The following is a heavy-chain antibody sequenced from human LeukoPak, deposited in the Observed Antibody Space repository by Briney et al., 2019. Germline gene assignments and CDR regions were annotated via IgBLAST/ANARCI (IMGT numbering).Heavy chain of an antibody. CDR1: GDSVSSNSVA. Sequence: SQTLSLTCAISGDSVSSNSVAWNWIRQSPSRGLEWLGRAYYRSQWYNDYAVSVKGRITVNPDTSKNQFSLQLNSVTPEDTAVYYCARDRGATTRLGTGYYFDYWGQGTLVTVSS. D-gene: IGHD5-12*01. V-gene: IGHV6-1*01. CDR2: AYYRSQWYN. J-gene: IGHJ4*02. CDR3: ARDRGATTRLGTGYYFDY.